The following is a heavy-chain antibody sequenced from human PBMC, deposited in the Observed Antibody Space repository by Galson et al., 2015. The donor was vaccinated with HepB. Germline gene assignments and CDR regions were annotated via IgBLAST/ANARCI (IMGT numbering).Heavy chain of an antibody. D-gene: IGHD3-3*01. V-gene: IGHV3-7*01. J-gene: IGHJ4*02. CDR2: INQDGSEK. CDR3: ARALGYYDFWSGYYRDYYFDY. Sequence: SLRLSCAASGFTFSRYWMTWVRQSPGKGLEWVANINQDGSEKYYVDSVKGRSTISRDNAKNSLYLQMNSLRAEDTAVYYCARALGYYDFWSGYYRDYYFDYWGQGTLVTVSS. CDR1: GFTFSRYW.